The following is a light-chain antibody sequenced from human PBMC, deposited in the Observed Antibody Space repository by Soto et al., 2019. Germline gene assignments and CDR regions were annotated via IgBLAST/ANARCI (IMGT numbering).Light chain of an antibody. CDR2: DVS. V-gene: IGLV2-14*01. CDR3: SSYTGSSLYV. J-gene: IGLJ1*01. CDR1: NSDVGGYES. Sequence: QSALTQPASVSGSPGQSITMSCTGTNSDVGGYESVSWYQQHAGRAPKLIIYDVSNRPSGVSGRVSGSKFGNPASLTISGLQAEDEADYYCSSYTGSSLYVFGTGTKVTVL.